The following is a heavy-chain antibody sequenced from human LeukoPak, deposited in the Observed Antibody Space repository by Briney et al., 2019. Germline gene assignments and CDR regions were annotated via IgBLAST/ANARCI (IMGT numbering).Heavy chain of an antibody. D-gene: IGHD3-22*01. J-gene: IGHJ4*02. CDR3: ARGGRLVVTTFDY. Sequence: SETLSLTCAVYGGSFSGYYWNWIRQPPGKGLEWIGEINHSGSTNYNPSFKSRVTISVDTSKNQFSLKLSSVTAADTAVYYCARGGRLVVTTFDYWGQGTLVTVSS. V-gene: IGHV4-34*01. CDR1: GGSFSGYY. CDR2: INHSGST.